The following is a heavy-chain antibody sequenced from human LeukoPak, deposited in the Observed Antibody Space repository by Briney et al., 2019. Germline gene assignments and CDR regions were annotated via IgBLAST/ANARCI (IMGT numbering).Heavy chain of an antibody. CDR2: IWYDGSNK. J-gene: IGHJ4*02. D-gene: IGHD3-9*01. V-gene: IGHV3-33*01. Sequence: PRRSLRLSCAASGFTFSSYGMHWVRQAPGKGLEWVAVIWYDGSNKYYADSVKGRFTISRDNSKNTLYLQMNSLRAEDTAVYYCARGPFDWLLHMGFDYWGQGTLVTVSS. CDR1: GFTFSSYG. CDR3: ARGPFDWLLHMGFDY.